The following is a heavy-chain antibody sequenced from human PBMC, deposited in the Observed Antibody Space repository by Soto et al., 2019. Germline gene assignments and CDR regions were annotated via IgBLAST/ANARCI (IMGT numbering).Heavy chain of an antibody. CDR1: GFTFNNYA. CDR2: ISPNGDST. J-gene: IGHJ3*01. D-gene: IGHD2-8*01. V-gene: IGHV3-23*01. CDR3: AKVRLTDYLRYAPHL. Sequence: EVQLLESGGGLVQPGGSLRLACAASGFTFNNYAMNWVRQAPGRGLEWVSIISPNGDSTYYADSVKGRFTISRDNSQKTMFLQMNSLIAEDTAIYFCAKVRLTDYLRYAPHLWGQGTLVTVSS.